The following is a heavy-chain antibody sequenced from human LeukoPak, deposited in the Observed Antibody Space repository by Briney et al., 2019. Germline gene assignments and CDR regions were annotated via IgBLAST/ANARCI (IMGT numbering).Heavy chain of an antibody. J-gene: IGHJ6*03. D-gene: IGHD3-22*01. V-gene: IGHV6-1*01. CDR1: GDSVSSNSAA. Sequence: SQTLSLTCAISGDSVSSNSAAWNWIRQSPSRGLEWLGRKYYRSKGYNDYAVSVKSRITINPDTSKNQFSLQLNSVTPEDTAVYYCARDRVDYYDSSGYPPYYYYYMDVWGKGTTVTVSS. CDR2: KYYRSKGYN. CDR3: ARDRVDYYDSSGYPPYYYYYMDV.